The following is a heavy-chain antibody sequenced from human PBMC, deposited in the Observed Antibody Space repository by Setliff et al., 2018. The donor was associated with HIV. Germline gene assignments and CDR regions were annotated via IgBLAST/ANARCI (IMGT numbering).Heavy chain of an antibody. Sequence: LSETLSLTCTVPGGSISSDYWSWIRQPPGKGLEWIGYINTSGSTNYNPSLKSRVTISVDTSKNQFSLKMSSVTAADTAVYYCARRVTGTTPRNAFDIWGQGTMVTVSS. D-gene: IGHD1-7*01. V-gene: IGHV4-4*08. CDR3: ARRVTGTTPRNAFDI. CDR2: INTSGST. CDR1: GGSISSDY. J-gene: IGHJ3*02.